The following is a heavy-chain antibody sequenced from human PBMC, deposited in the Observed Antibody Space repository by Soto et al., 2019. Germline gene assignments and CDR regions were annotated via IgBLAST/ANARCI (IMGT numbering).Heavy chain of an antibody. CDR3: ARGQLRYFDWLYPVDAFDT. J-gene: IGHJ3*02. CDR1: GGSISSGGYY. CDR2: IYYSGST. Sequence: ASETLSLTCAVSGGSISSGGYYWSWIRQHPGKGLEWIGYIYYSGSTYYNPSLKSRVTISVDTSKNQFSLKLSSVTAADTAVYYCARGQLRYFDWLYPVDAFDTWGQGTMVTVSS. D-gene: IGHD3-9*01. V-gene: IGHV4-31*11.